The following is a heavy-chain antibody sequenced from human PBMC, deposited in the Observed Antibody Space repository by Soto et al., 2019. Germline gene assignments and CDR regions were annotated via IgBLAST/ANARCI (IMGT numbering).Heavy chain of an antibody. J-gene: IGHJ3*02. CDR1: GFTFSSYS. CDR2: ISSSSSTI. D-gene: IGHD2-2*01. Sequence: GGSLRLSCAASGFTFSSYSMNWVRQAPGKGLEWVSYISSSSSTIYYADSVKGRFTISRDNAKNSLYLQMNSLRAEDTAVYYCARVAHCSSTSCYGDAFDIWGQGTMVTVSS. CDR3: ARVAHCSSTSCYGDAFDI. V-gene: IGHV3-48*01.